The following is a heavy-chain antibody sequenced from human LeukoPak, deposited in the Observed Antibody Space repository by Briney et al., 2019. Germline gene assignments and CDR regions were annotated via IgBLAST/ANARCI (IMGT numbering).Heavy chain of an antibody. CDR1: GGSLSSYH. Sequence: SETLSLTCTVSGGSLSSYHWIWVRQPAGKGLEFIGRIYPSGNADYNPSLKSRVTMSVDTSKNQFSLSLSSVTAADTAVYYCARDPGDYNHDWYFDLWGRGTLVTVSS. CDR3: ARDPGDYNHDWYFDL. CDR2: IYPSGNA. J-gene: IGHJ2*01. D-gene: IGHD4-17*01. V-gene: IGHV4-4*07.